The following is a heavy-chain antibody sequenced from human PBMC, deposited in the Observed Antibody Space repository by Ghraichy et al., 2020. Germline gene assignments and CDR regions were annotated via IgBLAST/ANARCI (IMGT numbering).Heavy chain of an antibody. CDR1: GFTFSGYA. J-gene: IGHJ6*02. Sequence: LSLTCAASGFTFSGYAMHWVRQAPGKGLEWVADISDAGSNEYYVDSVKGRFTFSRDNSKNTLYLQMNSLRPEDTAVYYCARATREWLGRYYGVDVWGQGTTVIVS. V-gene: IGHV3-30*04. D-gene: IGHD3-10*01. CDR3: ARATREWLGRYYGVDV. CDR2: ISDAGSNE.